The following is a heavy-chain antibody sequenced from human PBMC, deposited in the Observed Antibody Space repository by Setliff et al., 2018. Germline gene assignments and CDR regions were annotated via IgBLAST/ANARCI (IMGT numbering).Heavy chain of an antibody. CDR3: ARTSTGRYFDL. CDR2: VYYSGST. CDR1: GGSISSRTYY. D-gene: IGHD2-2*01. J-gene: IGHJ2*01. V-gene: IGHV4-39*07. Sequence: SETLSLTCNVSGGSISSRTYYWGWIRQPPGKGLEWIANVYYSGSTYYNPSLESRVTMSVDTSKSQFSLNLYSVTAADTAVYYCARTSTGRYFDLWGRGTLVTVS.